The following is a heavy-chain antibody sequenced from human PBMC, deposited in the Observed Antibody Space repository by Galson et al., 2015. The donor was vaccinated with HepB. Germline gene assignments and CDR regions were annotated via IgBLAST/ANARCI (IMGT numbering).Heavy chain of an antibody. D-gene: IGHD3-10*01. Sequence: SLRLSCAASGFTFSSYAMHWVRQAPGKGLEWVAVISYDGSNKYYADSVKGRFTISRDNSKNTLYLQMSSLRAEDTAVYYCVKDQSRAYMVRGDRGYAFDIWGQGTMVTVSS. CDR3: VKDQSRAYMVRGDRGYAFDI. CDR1: GFTFSSYA. CDR2: ISYDGSNK. J-gene: IGHJ3*02. V-gene: IGHV3-30*04.